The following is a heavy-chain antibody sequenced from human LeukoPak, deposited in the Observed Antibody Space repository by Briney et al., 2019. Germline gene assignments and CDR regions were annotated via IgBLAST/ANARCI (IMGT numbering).Heavy chain of an antibody. CDR1: GFTFSGSA. CDR3: TRHYPTYYYDSSGYRNPNHGLDY. V-gene: IGHV3-73*01. D-gene: IGHD3-22*01. Sequence: PGGSLRLSCAASGFTFSGSAMHWVRQASGKGLEWVGRIRSKANSYATAYAASVKGRFTISRDDSKNTAYLQMNSLKTADTAVYYCTRHYPTYYYDSSGYRNPNHGLDYWGQGTLVTVSS. CDR2: IRSKANSYAT. J-gene: IGHJ4*02.